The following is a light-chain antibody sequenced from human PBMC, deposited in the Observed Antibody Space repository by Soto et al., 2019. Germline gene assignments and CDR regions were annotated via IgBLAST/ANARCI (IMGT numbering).Light chain of an antibody. J-gene: IGLJ3*02. V-gene: IGLV2-8*01. CDR2: EVN. CDR1: SSDVGGYDY. Sequence: QSALTQPPSASGSPGQSVTISCTGTSSDVGGYDYVSWYQQLPGKAPKLVIYEVNKRPSGVPERFSGSKSGNTASLTVSGLQAEDEADFYCSSYRSSGALVFGGGTKLTVL. CDR3: SSYRSSGALV.